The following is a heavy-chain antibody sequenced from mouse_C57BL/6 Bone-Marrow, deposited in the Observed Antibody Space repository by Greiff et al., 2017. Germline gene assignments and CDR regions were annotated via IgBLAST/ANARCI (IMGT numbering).Heavy chain of an antibody. V-gene: IGHV5-17*01. CDR3: ARDYGNY. CDR2: ISSGSSTI. J-gene: IGHJ2*01. Sequence: DVMLVESGGGLVKPGGSLKLSCAASGFTFSDYGMHWVRQAPEKGLEWVAYISSGSSTIYYADTVKGRFTISRDNAKNTLFLQMTSLRSEDTAMXYCARDYGNYWGQGTTLTVSS. CDR1: GFTFSDYG. D-gene: IGHD2-1*01.